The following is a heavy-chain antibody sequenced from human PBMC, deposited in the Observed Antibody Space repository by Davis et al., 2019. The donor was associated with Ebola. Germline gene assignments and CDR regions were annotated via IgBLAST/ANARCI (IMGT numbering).Heavy chain of an antibody. CDR3: AREGYCSGGSCYGVDHAFDI. D-gene: IGHD2-15*01. J-gene: IGHJ3*02. V-gene: IGHV4-39*07. Sequence: SETLSLTCSVSGGSISSTSYYWGWIRQPPGKGLEWIGSIYYSGSTNYNPSLKSRVTISVDTSKNQFSLKLSSVTAADTAVYYCAREGYCSGGSCYGVDHAFDIWGQGTMVTVSS. CDR2: IYYSGST. CDR1: GGSISSTSYY.